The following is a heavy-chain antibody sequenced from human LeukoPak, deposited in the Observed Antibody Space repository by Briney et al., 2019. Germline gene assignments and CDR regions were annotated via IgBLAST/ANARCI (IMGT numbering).Heavy chain of an antibody. CDR3: SRAPYSSGWSDY. D-gene: IGHD6-19*01. CDR2: IRKKVHGGTT. CDR1: GFTFGDYA. Sequence: GRSLRLSCTASGFTFGDYAMSWVRQAPGKGTEWVAFIRKKVHGGTTEYAASVKGRFTISRDDSKSIAYLQMNSLKTEDTAVYYCSRAPYSSGWSDYWGQGTLVTVSS. V-gene: IGHV3-49*04. J-gene: IGHJ4*02.